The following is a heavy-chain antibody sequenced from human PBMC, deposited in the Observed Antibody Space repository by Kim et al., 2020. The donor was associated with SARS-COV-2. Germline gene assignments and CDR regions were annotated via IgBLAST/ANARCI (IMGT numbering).Heavy chain of an antibody. CDR3: ARDRVRSGSYYDAFDI. J-gene: IGHJ3*02. CDR2: IWYDGSNK. D-gene: IGHD3-10*01. CDR1: GFTFSSYG. V-gene: IGHV3-33*01. Sequence: GGSLRLSCAASGFTFSSYGMHWVRQAPGKGLEWVAVIWYDGSNKYYADSVKGRFTISRDNSKNTLYLQMNSLRAEDTAVYYCARDRVRSGSYYDAFDIWGQGTMVTVSS.